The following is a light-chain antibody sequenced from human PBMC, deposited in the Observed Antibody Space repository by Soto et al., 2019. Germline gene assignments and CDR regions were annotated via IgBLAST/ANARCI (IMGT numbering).Light chain of an antibody. CDR2: TSG. J-gene: IGKJ2*01. CDR3: RQPYNTPYT. CDR1: QRITTY. Sequence: IHMTQSPSSLSASVGDRVTITCRASQRITTYLNWYQQKPGEAPKLLISTSGTLQRGVPSRFTGSGSGTAFTLPITGLQRADFATYFCRQPYNTPYTFGQGTKLDIK. V-gene: IGKV1-39*01.